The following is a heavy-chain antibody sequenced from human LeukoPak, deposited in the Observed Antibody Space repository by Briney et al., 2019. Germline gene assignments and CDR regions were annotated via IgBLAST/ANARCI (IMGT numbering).Heavy chain of an antibody. D-gene: IGHD5-12*01. CDR3: AGERGYSGYDHLDY. CDR1: GGSISSSSYY. Sequence: SETLSLTCTVSGGSISSSSYYWGWIRQPPGKGLEWIGEINHSGSTNYNPSLKSRVTISVDTSKNQFSLKLSSVTAADAAVYYCAGERGYSGYDHLDYWGQGTLVTVSS. CDR2: INHSGST. V-gene: IGHV4-39*07. J-gene: IGHJ4*02.